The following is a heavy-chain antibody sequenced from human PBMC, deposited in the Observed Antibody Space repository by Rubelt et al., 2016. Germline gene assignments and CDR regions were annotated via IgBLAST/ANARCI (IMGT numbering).Heavy chain of an antibody. CDR3: ARELKTGMDV. J-gene: IGHJ6*04. Sequence: KSRVTISVDTSKNQFSLKLSSVTAADTAVYYCARELKTGMDVWGKGTTVTVSS. V-gene: IGHV4-4*08.